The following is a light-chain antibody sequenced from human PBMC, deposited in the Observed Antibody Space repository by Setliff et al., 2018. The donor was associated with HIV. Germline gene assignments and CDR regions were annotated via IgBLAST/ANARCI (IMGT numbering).Light chain of an antibody. Sequence: DIVMTQSPDSLAVPLGERATINCKSSQSVLYNSNSKDYLAWYQQKPGQPPKLLIYWASTRESGVPDRFSGSGSGTDFTLTISSLQAEDVAVYYRQQYSTTPLTFGGGTKVDIK. CDR3: QQYSTTPLT. J-gene: IGKJ4*01. CDR2: WAS. CDR1: QSVLYNSNSKDY. V-gene: IGKV4-1*01.